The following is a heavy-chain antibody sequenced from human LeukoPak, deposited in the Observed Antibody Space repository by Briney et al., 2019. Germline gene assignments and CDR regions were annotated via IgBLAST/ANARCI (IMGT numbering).Heavy chain of an antibody. Sequence: SETLSLTCAVYGGSFSGYYWSWIRQPPGKGLEWIGEINHSGSTNYNPSLKSRVTISVDTSKNQFSLKLSSVTAADTAVYYCARPAYYYGSSGYYGGDYWGQGTLVTVSS. V-gene: IGHV4-34*01. CDR2: INHSGST. CDR3: ARPAYYYGSSGYYGGDY. CDR1: GGSFSGYY. J-gene: IGHJ4*02. D-gene: IGHD3-22*01.